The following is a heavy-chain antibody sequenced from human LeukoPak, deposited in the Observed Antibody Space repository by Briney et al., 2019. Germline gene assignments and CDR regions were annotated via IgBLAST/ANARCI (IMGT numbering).Heavy chain of an antibody. CDR1: GYTFTSYG. V-gene: IGHV1-18*01. Sequence: VSVKVSCKASGYTFTSYGISWVRQAPGQGLEWMGWISAYNGNTNYAQKLQGRVTMTTDTSTSTAYMELRSLRSDDTAVYYCARASYYDSSGYYANWYFDLWGRGTLVTVSS. CDR2: ISAYNGNT. J-gene: IGHJ2*01. CDR3: ARASYYDSSGYYANWYFDL. D-gene: IGHD3-22*01.